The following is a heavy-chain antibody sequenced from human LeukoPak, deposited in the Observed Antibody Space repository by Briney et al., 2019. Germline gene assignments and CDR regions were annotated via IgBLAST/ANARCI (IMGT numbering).Heavy chain of an antibody. CDR1: GGTFSSYA. V-gene: IGHV1-8*02. CDR2: MNPNSGNT. J-gene: IGHJ4*02. Sequence: ASVKVSCKASGGTFSSYAISWMRQAPGQGLEWMGWMNPNSGNTGYAQKFQGRVTMTRNTSISTAYMELSSLRSEDTAVYYCASGLDFARGQGTLVTVSS. D-gene: IGHD3-3*01. CDR3: ASGLDFA.